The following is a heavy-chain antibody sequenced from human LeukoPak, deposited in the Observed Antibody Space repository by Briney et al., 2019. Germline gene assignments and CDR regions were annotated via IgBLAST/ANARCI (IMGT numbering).Heavy chain of an antibody. D-gene: IGHD3-10*01. CDR1: GFPFSSYA. CDR2: IFGSGDTT. J-gene: IGHJ4*02. V-gene: IGHV3-23*01. CDR3: AKRNTMVRGGPCFDY. Sequence: GGSLRLSCAASGFPFSSYAMNWVRQAPGKGLEWVSIIFGSGDTTYYADSVKGRFTVSRDNSKNMLYLQMNNLRPEDTAIYYCAKRNTMVRGGPCFDYWGQGLLVTVSP.